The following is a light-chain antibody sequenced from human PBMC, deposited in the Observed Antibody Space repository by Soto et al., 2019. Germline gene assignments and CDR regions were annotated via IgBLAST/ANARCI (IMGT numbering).Light chain of an antibody. V-gene: IGLV2-14*03. CDR2: DVS. J-gene: IGLJ1*01. CDR1: SSDVGGSNY. CDR3: SSYTSSSTYV. Sequence: QSALTQPASVSGSPGQSITISCTGTSSDVGGSNYVSWYQQHPGKAPKLIIFDVSHRPSGFSTRFSGSKSGNTAALTITGPQAEDEADYYCSSYTSSSTYVSGTGTKLTVL.